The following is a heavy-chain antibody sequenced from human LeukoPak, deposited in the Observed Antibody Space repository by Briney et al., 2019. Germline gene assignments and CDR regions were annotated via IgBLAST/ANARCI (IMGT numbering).Heavy chain of an antibody. J-gene: IGHJ4*02. V-gene: IGHV4-39*02. D-gene: IGHD6-25*01. CDR1: GGSLSGYY. CDR2: VYYGRSP. CDR3: ARSSGTGTFSY. Sequence: SETLSLTCAVYGGSLSGYYWAWIRQPPGKGLEWIGSVYYGRSPYFNPSLKSRATISVDTSKNHFSLKMSSVTAADTAVYYCARSSGTGTFSYWGQGTLVTVSS.